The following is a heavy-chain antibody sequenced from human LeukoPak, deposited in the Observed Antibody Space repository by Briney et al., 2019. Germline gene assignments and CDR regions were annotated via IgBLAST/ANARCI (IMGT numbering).Heavy chain of an antibody. CDR3: AKSGLGVKWLRLGVDY. V-gene: IGHV3-23*01. CDR2: VSGSGGSA. J-gene: IGHJ4*02. CDR1: GFTFSSYA. Sequence: GGSLRLSCAASGFTFSSYAMSWVRQAPGKGLEWVSAVSGSGGSAYYADSVKGRFTISRDNSKNTLYLQMNGLRAEDTAVYYCAKSGLGVKWLRLGVDYWGQGTLVTVSS. D-gene: IGHD5-12*01.